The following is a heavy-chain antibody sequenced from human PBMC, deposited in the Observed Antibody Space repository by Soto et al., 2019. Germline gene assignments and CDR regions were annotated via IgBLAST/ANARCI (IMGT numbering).Heavy chain of an antibody. J-gene: IGHJ4*02. V-gene: IGHV1-18*01. CDR2: ISAYNGNT. Sequence: ASVKVSCKASGYTFTSYGISWVRQAPGQGFEWMGWISAYNGNTNYAQKLQGRVTMTTDTSTSTAYMELRSLRSDDTAVYYCARPARDRHNSITRGFDYWGQGTLVTVSS. CDR3: ARPARDRHNSITRGFDY. CDR1: GYTFTSYG. D-gene: IGHD1-20*01.